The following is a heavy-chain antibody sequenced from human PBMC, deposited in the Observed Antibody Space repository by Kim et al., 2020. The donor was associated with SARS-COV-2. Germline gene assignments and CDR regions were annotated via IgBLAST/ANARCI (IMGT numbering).Heavy chain of an antibody. D-gene: IGHD6-19*01. CDR3: TTPIRLARYSSGWYHYYCGMDV. V-gene: IGHV3-15*01. CDR2: IKSKTDGGTT. Sequence: GGSLRLSCAASGFTFSNAWMSWVRQAPGKGLEWVGRIKSKTDGGTTDYAAPVKGRFTISRDDSKNTLYLQMNSLKTEDTAVYYCTTPIRLARYSSGWYHYYCGMDVWGRGNTVPVSS. J-gene: IGHJ6*02. CDR1: GFTFSNAW.